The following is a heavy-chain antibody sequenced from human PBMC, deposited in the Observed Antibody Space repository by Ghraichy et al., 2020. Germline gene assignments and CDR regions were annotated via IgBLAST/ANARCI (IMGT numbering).Heavy chain of an antibody. CDR3: AKDPSRRIETSGWANWFDP. CDR2: ISGSGGNT. J-gene: IGHJ5*02. D-gene: IGHD6-19*01. V-gene: IGHV3-23*01. CDR1: GFTFSSYA. Sequence: GESLNISCAASGFTFSSYAMSWVRQAPGKGLEWVSAISGSGGNTDYADSMKGRFTISRDNSKNTLYLQMNSLRAEDTAVYYCAKDPSRRIETSGWANWFDPWGQGTLVTVSS.